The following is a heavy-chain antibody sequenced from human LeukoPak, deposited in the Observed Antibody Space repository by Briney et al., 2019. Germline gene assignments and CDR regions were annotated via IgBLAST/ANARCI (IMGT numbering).Heavy chain of an antibody. CDR2: IDSNTGDA. CDR1: RYTFTAYD. V-gene: IGHV1-2*06. D-gene: IGHD2-21*01. CDR3: ARDILYPTISASFDY. J-gene: IGHJ4*02. Sequence: ASVKVSCKASRYTFTAYDMHWVRQGPGQGLEWMGRIDSNTGDADYAQKFQGRVTMTRDTSISTAYMELSRLRSDDTAVYYCARDILYPTISASFDYWGQGTLATVPS.